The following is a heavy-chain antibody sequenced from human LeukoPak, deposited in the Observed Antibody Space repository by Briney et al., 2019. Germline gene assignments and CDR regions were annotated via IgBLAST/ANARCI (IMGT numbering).Heavy chain of an antibody. CDR1: GGSINSYY. J-gene: IGHJ4*02. CDR3: ARESRDVETEGFDY. CDR2: IYYSGNT. D-gene: IGHD5-24*01. Sequence: SETLSLTCAVSGGSINSYYWTWIRQPPGKGLEWIGYIYYSGNTKYNPSLKSRVTISVDTSKNQFSLKLNSVTPADTAVYYCARESRDVETEGFDYWGQGTLVTVSS. V-gene: IGHV4-59*01.